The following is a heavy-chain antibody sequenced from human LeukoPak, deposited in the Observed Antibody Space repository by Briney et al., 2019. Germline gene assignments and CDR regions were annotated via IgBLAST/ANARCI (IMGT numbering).Heavy chain of an antibody. CDR3: ARGLPTHSSRLYYYGMDV. CDR1: GGSFSGYY. D-gene: IGHD6-13*01. J-gene: IGHJ6*02. CDR2: INHSGST. Sequence: SETLSLTCAVYGGSFSGYYWSWIRQPPGKGLEWIGEINHSGSTNYNPSLKSRVTISVDTSKNQFSLKLSSVTAADTAVYYCARGLPTHSSRLYYYGMDVWGQGTTVTVFS. V-gene: IGHV4-34*01.